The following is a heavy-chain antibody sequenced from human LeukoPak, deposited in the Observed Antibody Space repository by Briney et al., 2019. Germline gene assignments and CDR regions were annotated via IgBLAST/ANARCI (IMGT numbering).Heavy chain of an antibody. D-gene: IGHD2-2*01. CDR2: IYTSGST. CDR1: GGSISSYY. V-gene: IGHV4-4*09. J-gene: IGHJ2*01. CDR3: ARGGGGRGFPYQLLPRFDL. Sequence: SETLSLTCTVSGGSISSYYWSWIRQPPGKGLEWIGYIYTSGSTNYNPSLKSRVTISVDTSKNQFSLKLSSVTATDTAVYYCARGGGGRGFPYQLLPRFDLWGRGTLVTVSS.